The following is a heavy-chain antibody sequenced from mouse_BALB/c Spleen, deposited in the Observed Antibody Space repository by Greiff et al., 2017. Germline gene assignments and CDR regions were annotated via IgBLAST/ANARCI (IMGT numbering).Heavy chain of an antibody. J-gene: IGHJ2*01. CDR1: CYTFTSYW. D-gene: IGHD1-1*01. V-gene: IGHV1-7*01. CDR2: INPSTGYT. CDR3: ARTTVVADY. Sequence: QVQLQQSGAELAKPGASVKMSCKASCYTFTSYWMHWVKQRPGQGLEWIGYINPSTGYTEYNQKFKDKATLTADKSSSTAYMQLSSLTSEDSAVYYCARTTVVADYWGQGTTLTVSS.